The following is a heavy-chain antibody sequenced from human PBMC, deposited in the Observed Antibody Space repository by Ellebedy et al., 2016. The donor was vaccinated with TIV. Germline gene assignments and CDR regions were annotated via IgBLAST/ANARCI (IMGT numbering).Heavy chain of an antibody. CDR1: GFTFDTYA. CDR2: IVDSGVSS. CDR3: AREGAYGDYSQVSFPFDP. Sequence: GGSLRLSCAASGFTFDTYAMTWVRQAPGKGLEWVSAIVDSGVSSYYADSVKGRFTISRDNGKNSLDLQMNSLRAEDTAVYYCAREGAYGDYSQVSFPFDPWGQGTLVTVSS. D-gene: IGHD4-17*01. J-gene: IGHJ5*02. V-gene: IGHV3-23*01.